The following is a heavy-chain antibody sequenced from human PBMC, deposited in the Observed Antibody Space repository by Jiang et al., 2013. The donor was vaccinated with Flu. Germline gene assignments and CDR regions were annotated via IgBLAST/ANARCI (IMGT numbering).Heavy chain of an antibody. CDR1: GVSISSSNW. CDR2: IYHSGSSGST. J-gene: IGHJ4*02. V-gene: IGHV4-4*02. Sequence: PGLVKPSGTLSLTCAASGVSISSSNWWSWVRQPPGKGLEWIGEIYHSGSSGSTNYNPSLKSRVTISVDKSKNQFSLKLSSVTAADTAVYYCATSVQLEREGYWGQGTLVTVSS. D-gene: IGHD1-1*01. CDR3: ATSVQLEREGY.